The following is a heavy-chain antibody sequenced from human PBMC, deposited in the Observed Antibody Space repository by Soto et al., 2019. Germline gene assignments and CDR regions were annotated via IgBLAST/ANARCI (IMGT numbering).Heavy chain of an antibody. CDR2: TNPKSGYT. CDR1: GYTFTNYA. D-gene: IGHD4-17*01. V-gene: IGHV1-8*01. Sequence: QVQLVQSGAEVKKPGASVKVSCKTSGYTFTNYAINWVRQATGQGLEWMGWTNPKSGYTGSAQKFQGRVTMTRDSSISTAYMELHSLTSEDTAVYYCARTAGDLDYWGQGTLITVSS. CDR3: ARTAGDLDY. J-gene: IGHJ4*02.